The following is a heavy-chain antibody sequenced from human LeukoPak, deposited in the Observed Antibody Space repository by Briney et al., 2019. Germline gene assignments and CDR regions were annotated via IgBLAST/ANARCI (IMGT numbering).Heavy chain of an antibody. CDR3: TRVLSGGGCIDY. Sequence: GGSLRLSCAASGFSFSSYGMSWVRQAPGKGLEWVGFIRSKAYGGTTEYAASVKGRFTISRDDSKSIAYLQMNSLKTEDTAVYYCTRVLSGGGCIDYWGQGTLVTVSS. CDR1: GFSFSSYG. D-gene: IGHD3-16*01. J-gene: IGHJ4*02. V-gene: IGHV3-49*04. CDR2: IRSKAYGGTT.